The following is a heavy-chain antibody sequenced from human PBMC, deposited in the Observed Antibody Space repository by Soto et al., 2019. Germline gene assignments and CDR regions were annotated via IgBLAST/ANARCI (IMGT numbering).Heavy chain of an antibody. Sequence: EVQLVESGGGLVTPGGSLTLSCAASGFSFNPAWMNWVRQAPGKGLEWVGLIKSKGGGGTADYAAPVKGRFIISRDDSKNTIYLQMNSLKPEDTALYYCIWQQDFYYGRAVWGQGTTVTLSS. J-gene: IGHJ6*02. CDR3: IWQQDFYYGRAV. D-gene: IGHD6-13*01. CDR1: GFSFNPAW. V-gene: IGHV3-15*07. CDR2: IKSKGGGGTA.